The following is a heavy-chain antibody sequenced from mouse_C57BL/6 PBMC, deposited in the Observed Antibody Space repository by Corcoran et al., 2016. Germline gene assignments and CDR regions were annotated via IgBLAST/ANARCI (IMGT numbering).Heavy chain of an antibody. CDR1: GYTFTDYY. J-gene: IGHJ1*03. V-gene: IGHV1-77*01. CDR2: IGPGSGST. D-gene: IGHD1-1*01. Sequence: QVQLKQSGAELVKPGASVKISCKASGYTFTDYYINWVKQRPGQGLEWIGKIGPGSGSTYYNEKFKGKATLTADKSSSTAYMQLSSLTSEDSAVYFCARSDYYGSSLYWYFYVWGTGTTVTVSS. CDR3: ARSDYYGSSLYWYFYV.